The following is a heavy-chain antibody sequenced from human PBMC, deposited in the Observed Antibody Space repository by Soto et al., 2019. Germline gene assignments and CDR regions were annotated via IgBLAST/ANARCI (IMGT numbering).Heavy chain of an antibody. CDR1: GYTFTSYY. J-gene: IGHJ4*02. CDR2: INPSGGST. Sequence: QVQLVQSGAEVKKPGASVKVSCKASGYTFTSYYMHWVRQAPGQGLEWMGIINPSGGSTNYAQKFQGRFTMTRDTSTSTLYMNLSSLRSEDTAVYYCARHLAAGDYWGQGTVVTVSS. CDR3: ARHLAAGDY. D-gene: IGHD6-13*01. V-gene: IGHV1-46*01.